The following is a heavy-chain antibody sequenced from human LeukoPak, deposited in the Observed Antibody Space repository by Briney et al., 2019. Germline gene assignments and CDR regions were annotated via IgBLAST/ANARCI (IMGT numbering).Heavy chain of an antibody. Sequence: GGSLRLSCAASGFTFSNAWMSWIRQAPGKGLEWVSYISSSGSTRYYADSVKGRFTISRDNAKNSLYLQMNSLRAEDTAVYYCARYGREAYYYVYWGQGTLVTVSS. CDR3: ARYGREAYYYVY. CDR1: GFTFSNAW. CDR2: ISSSGSTR. J-gene: IGHJ4*02. V-gene: IGHV3-11*01. D-gene: IGHD1-26*01.